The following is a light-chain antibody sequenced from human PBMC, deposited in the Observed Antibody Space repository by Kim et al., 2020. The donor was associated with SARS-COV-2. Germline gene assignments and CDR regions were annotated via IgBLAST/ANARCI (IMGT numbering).Light chain of an antibody. Sequence: DIQMTQSPSTLSASVGDRVTITCRASQSISTWLAWYQQKPGKAPKLLIYKASSLESGVPSRFSGSGSGTDFTLTVSSLQPDDFATYYCQQYNSYQWTFGQGTKVDIK. V-gene: IGKV1-5*03. J-gene: IGKJ1*01. CDR3: QQYNSYQWT. CDR2: KAS. CDR1: QSISTW.